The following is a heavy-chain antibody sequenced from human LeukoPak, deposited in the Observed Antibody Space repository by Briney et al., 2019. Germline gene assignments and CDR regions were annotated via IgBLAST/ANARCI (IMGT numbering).Heavy chain of an antibody. CDR2: IYPGDSDT. J-gene: IGHJ4*02. Sequence: GESLKISCRGSGYIFTTYWIGWVRQMPGKGLEWMGIIYPGDSDTRYSPSLQGQVTISVDKSITTAYVQWSSLKASDSAMYYCAREGTTGGYYDYWGQGTLVTVSS. CDR1: GYIFTTYW. D-gene: IGHD1-7*01. CDR3: AREGTTGGYYDY. V-gene: IGHV5-51*01.